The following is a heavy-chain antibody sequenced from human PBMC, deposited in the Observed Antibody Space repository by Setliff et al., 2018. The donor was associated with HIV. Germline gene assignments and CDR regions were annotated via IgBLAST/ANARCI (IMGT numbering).Heavy chain of an antibody. V-gene: IGHV4-59*08. CDR2: IFDSGTT. D-gene: IGHD3-10*01. CDR3: ARQGGYNSPLMV. J-gene: IGHJ4*02. Sequence: SESLPLPCTVSGGSITSYYWNWIRQSPGKGLEWIGYIFDSGTTKYNPSVTSRVTISVDASKNQFFLQLISVTAADTAVYYCARQGGYNSPLMVWGQGKLVTSPQ. CDR1: GGSITSYY.